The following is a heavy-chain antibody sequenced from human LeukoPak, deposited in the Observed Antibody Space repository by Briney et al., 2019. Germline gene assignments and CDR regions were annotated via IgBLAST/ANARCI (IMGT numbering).Heavy chain of an antibody. J-gene: IGHJ3*02. D-gene: IGHD2-21*02. CDR1: GGSITSNSYY. V-gene: IGHV4-39*02. CDR3: ARDLAFCGGDCLDAFDI. Sequence: SETLSLTCTVSGGSITSNSYYWGWIRQPPGKGLEWLGSIYYSGNTYHNPSLKSRVTISVDTSKNQFSLRLSSVTAADTALYYCARDLAFCGGDCLDAFDIWGQGTMVTVSS. CDR2: IYYSGNT.